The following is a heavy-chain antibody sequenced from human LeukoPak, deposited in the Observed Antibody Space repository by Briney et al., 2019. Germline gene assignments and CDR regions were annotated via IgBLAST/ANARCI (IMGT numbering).Heavy chain of an antibody. D-gene: IGHD3-22*01. CDR3: ARGLVVITDYFDY. Sequence: GGSLRLSCAAPGFTFSSYSMNWVRQAPGKGLEWVSYISSSSSTIYYADSVKGRFTISRDNAKNSLYLQMNSLRAEDTAVYYCARGLVVITDYFDYWGQGTLVTVSS. CDR2: ISSSSSTI. CDR1: GFTFSSYS. J-gene: IGHJ4*02. V-gene: IGHV3-48*04.